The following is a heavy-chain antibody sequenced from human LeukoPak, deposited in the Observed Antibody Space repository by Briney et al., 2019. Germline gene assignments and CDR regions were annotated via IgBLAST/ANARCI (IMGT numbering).Heavy chain of an antibody. D-gene: IGHD5-18*01. CDR1: GYAFTGYY. Sequence: ASVKVSRKASGYAFTGYYMHGVRQAPGQGLEWMGGINPNSGGTNYAQKFRGRVTMTRDTSISTAYMELSRLRSDDTAVYYCARGVIRGYSLYYFDCWGGGTLVTVSS. J-gene: IGHJ4*02. CDR3: ARGVIRGYSLYYFDC. CDR2: INPNSGGT. V-gene: IGHV1-2*02.